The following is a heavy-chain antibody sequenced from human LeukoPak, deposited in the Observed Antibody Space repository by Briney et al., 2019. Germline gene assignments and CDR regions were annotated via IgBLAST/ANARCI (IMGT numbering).Heavy chain of an antibody. J-gene: IGHJ4*02. CDR1: GFTFSNYA. CDR2: IISNGRST. Sequence: PGGSLRLSCAASGFTFSNYAMHWVRQAPGKGLEYISAIISNGRSTFYANSVKGRFTISRDNSKNTLYLQMGSLRAEDMAVYYCARGRHYESSDYYSDNWGQGTLVTVSS. D-gene: IGHD3-22*01. CDR3: ARGRHYESSDYYSDN. V-gene: IGHV3-64*01.